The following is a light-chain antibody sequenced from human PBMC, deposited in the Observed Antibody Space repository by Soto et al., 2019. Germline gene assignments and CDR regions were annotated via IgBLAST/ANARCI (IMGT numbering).Light chain of an antibody. Sequence: IVLTQSPGTLSLSAGERATLSCGASQSVSRSYLAWYQQKPGLAPRLIIYDASTRATGIPDRFSGSGSGTDFTLTISRLEPEDFAVYYCQQSGSSPITFGQGTRLEIK. CDR3: QQSGSSPIT. CDR2: DAS. J-gene: IGKJ5*01. CDR1: QSVSRSY. V-gene: IGKV3D-20*01.